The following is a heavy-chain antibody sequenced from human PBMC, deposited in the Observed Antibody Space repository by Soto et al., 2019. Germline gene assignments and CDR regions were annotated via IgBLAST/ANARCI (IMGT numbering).Heavy chain of an antibody. CDR3: ARVAGRDAFDT. CDR1: GGSISSGCYY. Sequence: TLSLTCTVSGGSISSGCYYWSWIRQHPGKGLEWIGYIYYSGSTYYNPSLKSRVTISVDTSKNQFSLKLSSVTAADTAVYYCARVAGRDAFDTWGQGTMVTVSS. J-gene: IGHJ3*02. CDR2: IYYSGST. V-gene: IGHV4-31*03.